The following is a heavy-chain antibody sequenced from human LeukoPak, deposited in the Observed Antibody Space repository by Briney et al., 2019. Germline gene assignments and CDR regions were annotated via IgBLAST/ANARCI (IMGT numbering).Heavy chain of an antibody. CDR2: IIPIFGTA. CDR1: GGTFSSYA. V-gene: IGHV1-69*05. J-gene: IGHJ3*02. D-gene: IGHD4-11*01. CDR3: ASPKVGLQYRHDAFDI. Sequence: SVKVSCKASGGTFSSYAISWVRQAPGQGLEWMGGIIPIFGTANYAQKFQGRVTITTDESTSTAYMELSSLRSEDTAVYYCASPKVGLQYRHDAFDIWGQGTMVTVSS.